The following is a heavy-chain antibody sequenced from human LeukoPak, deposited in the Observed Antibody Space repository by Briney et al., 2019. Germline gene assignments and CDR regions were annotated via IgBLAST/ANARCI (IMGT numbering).Heavy chain of an antibody. J-gene: IGHJ4*02. D-gene: IGHD6-13*01. V-gene: IGHV3-53*04. CDR1: GFTVSSNY. Sequence: QPGGSLRLSCAASGFTVSSNYMSWVRQAPGKGLEWVSVIYSGGSTYYADSVKGRFTISRHNSKNTLYLQMNSLRAEDTAVYYCARASLGVSSWPDYWGQGTLVTVSS. CDR3: ARASLGVSSWPDY. CDR2: IYSGGST.